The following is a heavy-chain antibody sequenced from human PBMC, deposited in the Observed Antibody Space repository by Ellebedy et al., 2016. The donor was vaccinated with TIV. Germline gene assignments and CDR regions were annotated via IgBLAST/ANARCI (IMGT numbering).Heavy chain of an antibody. D-gene: IGHD3-22*01. V-gene: IGHV3-7*01. Sequence: GGSLRLXXAASGFTFSSYWMSWVRQAPGKGLEWVANIKQDGSEKYYVDSVKGRFTIPRDNAKNSLYLQMNSLRAEDTAVYYCARAGEYYYDSSAISGYWGQGTLVTVSS. J-gene: IGHJ4*02. CDR3: ARAGEYYYDSSAISGY. CDR2: IKQDGSEK. CDR1: GFTFSSYW.